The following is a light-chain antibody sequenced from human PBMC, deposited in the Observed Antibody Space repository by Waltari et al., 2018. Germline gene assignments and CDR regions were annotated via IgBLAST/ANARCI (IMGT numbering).Light chain of an antibody. V-gene: IGLV2-23*01. CDR2: EAS. CDR1: SSDVGTYNL. J-gene: IGLJ1*01. Sequence: QSALTQPASVSGSPGQSITISCTGTSSDVGTYNLVSLYQQHPGKAPKPMIYEASKRPSGVSNRFSGSKSGNTASLTISGLQAEDEADYYCCSYAGGSTFYVFGTETKVTVL. CDR3: CSYAGGSTFYV.